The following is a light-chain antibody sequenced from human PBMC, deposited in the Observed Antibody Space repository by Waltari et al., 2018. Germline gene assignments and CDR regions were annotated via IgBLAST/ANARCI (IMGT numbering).Light chain of an antibody. Sequence: SYELTQPPSVSVSPGQTASITCSGDKLGDKYASWYQQKPGRSPVLAIYQEAKRPSGIPGRFSGSNSGNTATLTISGTQAMDEADYDCQAWDSRTGVFGSGTKVTVL. CDR2: QEA. V-gene: IGLV3-1*01. J-gene: IGLJ1*01. CDR1: KLGDKY. CDR3: QAWDSRTGV.